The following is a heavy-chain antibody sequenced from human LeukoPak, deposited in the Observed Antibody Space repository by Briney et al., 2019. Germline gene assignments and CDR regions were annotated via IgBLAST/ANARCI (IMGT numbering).Heavy chain of an antibody. CDR2: ISSSSSYI. CDR3: ARDRGMAVGFGFDY. Sequence: GGSLRLSCAASGFTFSSYSMNWVRQAPGKGLEWGSSISSSSSYIYYADSVKGRFTISRDNAKNSLYLQMNSLRAEDTAVYYCARDRGMAVGFGFDYWGQGTLVTVSS. V-gene: IGHV3-21*01. D-gene: IGHD6-19*01. J-gene: IGHJ4*02. CDR1: GFTFSSYS.